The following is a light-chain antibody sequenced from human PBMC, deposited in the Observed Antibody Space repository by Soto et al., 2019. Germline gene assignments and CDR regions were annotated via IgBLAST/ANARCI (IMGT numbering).Light chain of an antibody. CDR3: QQYEDSAGST. V-gene: IGKV3-20*01. J-gene: IGKJ5*01. CDR1: QSVSSH. CDR2: GAS. Sequence: EIVLTQSPGTLSLSPGERATLSCRASQSVSSHLAWHQHKPVQAPRLLMYGASTRASGIPDRFSGSGSGTDFTLTISRLETEDFAVYFCQQYEDSAGSTFGQGTRLEIK.